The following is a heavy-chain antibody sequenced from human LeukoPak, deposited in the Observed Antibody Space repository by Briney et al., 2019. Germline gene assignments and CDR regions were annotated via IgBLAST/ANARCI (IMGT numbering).Heavy chain of an antibody. D-gene: IGHD2-2*01. V-gene: IGHV1-69*04. J-gene: IGHJ4*02. CDR1: GGTFSSYA. CDR2: IIPILGIA. CDR3: ARESTDTDTFDY. Sequence: GASVKVSCKASGGTFSSYAISRVRQAPGQGLEWMGRIIPILGIANYAQKFQGRVTITADKSTSTAYMELSSLRSEDTAVYYCARESTDTDTFDYWGQGTLVTVSS.